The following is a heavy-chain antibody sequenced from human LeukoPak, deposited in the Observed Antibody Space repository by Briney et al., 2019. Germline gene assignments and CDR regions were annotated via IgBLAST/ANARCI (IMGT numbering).Heavy chain of an antibody. J-gene: IGHJ4*02. Sequence: GESLKISCKGSEYSFTNYWIGWVRQMPGKGLEWMGIIYPGDSDTRYSPSFQGQVTISVDKSISTTYVQWSSLKASDTAMYYCARFARPGKSFRGFDYWGQGTLVTVSS. CDR2: IYPGDSDT. V-gene: IGHV5-51*01. CDR3: ARFARPGKSFRGFDY. CDR1: EYSFTNYW.